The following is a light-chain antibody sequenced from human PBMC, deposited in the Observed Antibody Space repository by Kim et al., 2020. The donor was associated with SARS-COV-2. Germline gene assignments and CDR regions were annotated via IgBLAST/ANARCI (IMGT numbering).Light chain of an antibody. V-gene: IGKV4-1*01. J-gene: IGKJ5*01. CDR1: QSVLHSSNNKNY. Sequence: DIVMTQSPDSLAVSLGERATINCKSSQSVLHSSNNKNYLAWYQQKPRQPPKLLIYWTSTRESGVPDRFSGSGSGTDFTLTISSLQAEDVAVYYCHQYYTTPVAFGQGTRLEIK. CDR3: HQYYTTPVA. CDR2: WTS.